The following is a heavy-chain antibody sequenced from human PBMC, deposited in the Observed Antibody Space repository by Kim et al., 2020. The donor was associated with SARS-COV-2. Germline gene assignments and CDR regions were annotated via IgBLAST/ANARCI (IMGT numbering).Heavy chain of an antibody. V-gene: IGHV3-30*04. CDR1: GFTFSSYA. D-gene: IGHD4-17*01. J-gene: IGHJ6*02. CDR2: ISYDGSNK. CDR3: ARFTVTTRLGMDV. Sequence: GGSLRLSCAASGFTFSSYAMHWVRQAPGKGLEWVAVISYDGSNKYYADSVKGRFTISRDNSKNTLYLQMNSLRAEDTAVYYCARFTVTTRLGMDVWGQGTTVTVSS.